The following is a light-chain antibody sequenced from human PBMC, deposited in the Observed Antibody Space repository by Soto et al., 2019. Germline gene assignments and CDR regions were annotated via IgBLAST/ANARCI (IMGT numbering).Light chain of an antibody. Sequence: SEGISSWLVWYQQKPGKAPKLLIYAASSLQSGVPPRFSASRSGTDFTLHISSLQTEDFAAYYCQQDNTPPTFSGGTKVEIK. V-gene: IGKV1-12*01. CDR2: AAS. CDR1: EGISSW. CDR3: QQDNTPPT. J-gene: IGKJ4*01.